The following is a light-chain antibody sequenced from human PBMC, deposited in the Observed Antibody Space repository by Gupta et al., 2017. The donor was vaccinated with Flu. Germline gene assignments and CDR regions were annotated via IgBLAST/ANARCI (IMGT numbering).Light chain of an antibody. Sequence: VTITGRTSRNGESWLSWYQQKPAKAARLLIYKGSDLQRGVPSRFSGSGYYTEFTIAISSLQPEDLATYYCQQYKAYPWTFGQGTKV. CDR2: KGS. CDR1: RNGESW. CDR3: QQYKAYPWT. V-gene: IGKV1-5*03. J-gene: IGKJ1*01.